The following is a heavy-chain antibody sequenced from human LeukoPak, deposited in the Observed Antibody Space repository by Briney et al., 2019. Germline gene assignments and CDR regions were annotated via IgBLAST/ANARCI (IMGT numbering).Heavy chain of an antibody. CDR2: ISGSGGST. CDR1: GLTFSSCS. V-gene: IGHV3-23*01. CDR3: ANGRGPNTGPTLDY. J-gene: IGHJ4*02. Sequence: GGSLRLSCAASGLTFSSCSMTWVRQAPGKGLEWVSCISGSGGSTYYADSVKGRFTISRDNSKNTLYLQLDSLRAEDTAIYYCANGRGPNTGPTLDYWGQGTLVTVSS. D-gene: IGHD2-15*01.